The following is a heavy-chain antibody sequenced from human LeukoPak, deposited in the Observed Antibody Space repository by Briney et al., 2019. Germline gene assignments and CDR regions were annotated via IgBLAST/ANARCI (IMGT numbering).Heavy chain of an antibody. V-gene: IGHV4-38-2*02. CDR3: ARDIPYYYDSSGYFDY. D-gene: IGHD3-22*01. J-gene: IGHJ4*02. CDR1: GYSISSGYY. Sequence: PSETPSLTCAVSGYSISSGYYWGWIRQPPGKGLEWIGSIYHSGSTYYNPSLKSRVTISVDTSKNQFSLKLSSVTAADTAVYYCARDIPYYYDSSGYFDYWGQGTLVTVSS. CDR2: IYHSGST.